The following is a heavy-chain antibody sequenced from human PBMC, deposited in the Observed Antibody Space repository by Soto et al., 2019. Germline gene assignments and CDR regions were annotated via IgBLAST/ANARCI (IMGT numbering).Heavy chain of an antibody. D-gene: IGHD4-17*01. CDR1: GFTFTSSA. J-gene: IGHJ4*02. V-gene: IGHV1-58*01. CDR2: IVVGSGNT. Sequence: QMQLVQSGPEVKKPGTSVKVSCKASGFTFTSSAVQWVRQARGQRLEWIGWIVVGSGNTNYAQKFQERVTITRDMSTSTAYMELSSLRSEDTAVYYCAAALDYGDYVGVDYWGQGTLVTVSS. CDR3: AAALDYGDYVGVDY.